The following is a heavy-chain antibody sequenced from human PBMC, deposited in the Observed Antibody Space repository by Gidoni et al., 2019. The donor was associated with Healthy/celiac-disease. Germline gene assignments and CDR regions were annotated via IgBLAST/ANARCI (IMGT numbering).Heavy chain of an antibody. V-gene: IGHV4-59*01. J-gene: IGHJ4*02. Sequence: QVQLQESGPGLVKPSETLSLTCTVSVGSISSYYWSWIRQPPGKGLEWIGYIYYSGSTNYNPSLKSRVTISVDTSKNQFPLKLSSVTAADTAVYYCARLGASGYEVDYWGQGTLGTVSS. CDR1: VGSISSYY. CDR2: IYYSGST. CDR3: ARLGASGYEVDY. D-gene: IGHD5-12*01.